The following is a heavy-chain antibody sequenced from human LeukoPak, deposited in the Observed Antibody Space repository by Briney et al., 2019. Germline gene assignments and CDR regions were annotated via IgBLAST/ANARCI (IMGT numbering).Heavy chain of an antibody. CDR2: IYTSGST. V-gene: IGHV4-61*02. D-gene: IGHD3-22*01. Sequence: SQTLSLTCTVSGGSISSSNYYWSWIRQPAGKGLEWIGRIYTSGSTNYNPSLKSRVTISVDTSKNQFSLKLSSVTAADTAVYYCARARVPYYYDSSGYSDYWGQGTLVTVSS. CDR1: GGSISSSNYY. J-gene: IGHJ4*02. CDR3: ARARVPYYYDSSGYSDY.